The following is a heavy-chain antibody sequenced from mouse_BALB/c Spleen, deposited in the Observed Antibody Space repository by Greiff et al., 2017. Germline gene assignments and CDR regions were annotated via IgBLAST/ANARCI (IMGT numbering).Heavy chain of an antibody. J-gene: IGHJ4*01. D-gene: IGHD1-2*01. CDR2: ISSGGSYT. V-gene: IGHV5-9-4*01. Sequence: EVQVVESGGGLVKPGGSLKLSCAASGFTFSSYAMSWVRQSPEKRLEWVAEISSGGSYTYYPDTVTGRFTISRDNAKNTLYLEMSSLRSEDTAMYYCARGATATMDYWGQGTSVTVSS. CDR3: ARGATATMDY. CDR1: GFTFSSYA.